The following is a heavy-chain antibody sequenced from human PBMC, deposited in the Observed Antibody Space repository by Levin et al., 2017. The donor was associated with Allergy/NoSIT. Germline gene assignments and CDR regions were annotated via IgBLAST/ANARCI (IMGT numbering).Heavy chain of an antibody. J-gene: IGHJ5*02. V-gene: IGHV1-8*01. Sequence: GESLKISCKASGYTFTSYDINWVRQATGQGLEWMGWMNPNSGHTGYAQKFQGRVTMTRNTSISTAYMELSSLRSEDTAVYYCARAKSGREQRGGYNWFDPWGQGTLVTVSS. CDR2: MNPNSGHT. CDR1: GYTFTSYD. D-gene: IGHD3-16*01. CDR3: ARAKSGREQRGGYNWFDP.